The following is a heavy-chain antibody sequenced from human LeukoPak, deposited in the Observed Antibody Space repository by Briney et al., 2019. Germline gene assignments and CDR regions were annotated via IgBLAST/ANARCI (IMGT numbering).Heavy chain of an antibody. D-gene: IGHD2-2*01. CDR3: ARSGYCSSTSCYKWVWFDP. J-gene: IGHJ5*02. V-gene: IGHV1-69*05. Sequence: SVKVSCKASGGTFSSYAISWVRQAPGQGLEWMGGIIPIFGTANYAQKFQGRVTITTDESTSTGYMELSSLRSEDTAVYYCARSGYCSSTSCYKWVWFDPWGQGTLVTVSS. CDR2: IIPIFGTA. CDR1: GGTFSSYA.